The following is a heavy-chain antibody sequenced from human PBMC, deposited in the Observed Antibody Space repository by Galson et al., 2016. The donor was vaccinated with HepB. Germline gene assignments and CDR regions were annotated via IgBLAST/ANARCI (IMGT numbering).Heavy chain of an antibody. CDR1: GFTFSSYN. CDR3: ASDNLRGWSGPTPMDV. Sequence: SLRLSCAASGFTFSSYNMNWVRQAPGKGLEWVSSLDYSSSYIYYADSVKGRFTISRDNAKNSLYLQMNSLRAEDTAVYYCASDNLRGWSGPTPMDVWGQGTMVIVSS. CDR2: LDYSSSYI. J-gene: IGHJ6*02. V-gene: IGHV3-21*01. D-gene: IGHD3-3*01.